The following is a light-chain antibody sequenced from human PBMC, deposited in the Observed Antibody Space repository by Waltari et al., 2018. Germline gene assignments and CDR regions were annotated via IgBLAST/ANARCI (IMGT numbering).Light chain of an antibody. J-gene: IGLJ2*01. CDR3: SSYTSSSTVV. CDR1: SSDVGGYNY. CDR2: EVS. Sequence: QSALPQPAAVSGSPGPSNPISCTGTSSDVGGYNYVSWYQQHPGKAPKLMIYEVSNRPSGVSNRFSGSKSGNTASLTISGLQAEDEADYYCSSYTSSSTVVFGGGTKLTVL. V-gene: IGLV2-14*01.